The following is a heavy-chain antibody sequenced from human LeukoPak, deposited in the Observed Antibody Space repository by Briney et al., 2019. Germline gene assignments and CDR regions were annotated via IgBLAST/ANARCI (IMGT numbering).Heavy chain of an antibody. Sequence: SVKVSCKASGGTFSSYAISWVRQAPGQGLEWMGRIIPIFGTANYAQKFQGRVTITTDESTSTAYMELSSLRSEDTAVYYCAGELNYYDSSGLDYWGQGTLVTVSS. J-gene: IGHJ4*02. CDR1: GGTFSSYA. D-gene: IGHD3-22*01. CDR3: AGELNYYDSSGLDY. V-gene: IGHV1-69*05. CDR2: IIPIFGTA.